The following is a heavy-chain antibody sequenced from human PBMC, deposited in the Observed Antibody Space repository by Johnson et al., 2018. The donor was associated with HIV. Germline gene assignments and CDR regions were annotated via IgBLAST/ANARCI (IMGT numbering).Heavy chain of an antibody. Sequence: VQLVESGGGLVKPGGSLRLSCAASGFTFSSYWMSWVRQAPGKGLEWVANIKQDGSEKYYVDSVKGRFTISRDNAKNSMYLQMNSLRAEDTAGYYCARADVMSSGWSGDAFDIWGQGTMVTVSS. CDR1: GFTFSSYW. J-gene: IGHJ3*02. CDR3: ARADVMSSGWSGDAFDI. CDR2: IKQDGSEK. D-gene: IGHD6-19*01. V-gene: IGHV3-7*01.